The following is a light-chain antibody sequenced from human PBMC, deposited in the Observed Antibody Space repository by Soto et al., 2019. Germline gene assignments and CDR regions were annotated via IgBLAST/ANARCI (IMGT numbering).Light chain of an antibody. Sequence: QSVLTQPASVSGSPGQSITISCTGTSRDVGGYNYVSWHQQHPGKAPKVIITEVSNRPSWVSNRFSGSKSGNTASLTISGLQAEDEADYYCSSYVSYSTFVVFGGGTKVTVL. CDR2: EVS. CDR1: SRDVGGYNY. J-gene: IGLJ2*01. CDR3: SSYVSYSTFVV. V-gene: IGLV2-14*01.